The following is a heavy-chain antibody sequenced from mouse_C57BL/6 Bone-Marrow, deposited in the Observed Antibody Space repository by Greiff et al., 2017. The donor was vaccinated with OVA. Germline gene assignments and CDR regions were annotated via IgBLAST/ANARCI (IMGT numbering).Heavy chain of an antibody. Sequence: PGAELVRPGASVKLSCKASGYTFTSYNMHWVKQTPRQGLEWIGAIYPGNGDTSYNQKFKGKATLTVDKSTSTAYMQLSSLTSEDTAVYYGAESNYCSSDYLDYWGQGTTLTVAS. CDR3: AESNYCSSDYLDY. D-gene: IGHD1-1*01. J-gene: IGHJ2*01. V-gene: IGHV1-12*01. CDR2: IYPGNGDT. CDR1: GYTFTSYN.